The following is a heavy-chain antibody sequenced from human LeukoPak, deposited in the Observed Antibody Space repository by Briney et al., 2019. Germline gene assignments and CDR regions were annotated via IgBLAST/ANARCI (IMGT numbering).Heavy chain of an antibody. CDR1: GYSFTSYW. J-gene: IGHJ4*02. Sequence: GESLKISCKGSGYSFTSYWIGWVRQMPGKGLEWMGIIYPGDSDTTYSPSFQGQVTFSVDKSISTAYLQWSSLKASDTAMYYCARAYYYGSGSYYLVGYWGQGTLVTVSS. CDR2: IYPGDSDT. V-gene: IGHV5-51*01. D-gene: IGHD3-10*01. CDR3: ARAYYYGSGSYYLVGY.